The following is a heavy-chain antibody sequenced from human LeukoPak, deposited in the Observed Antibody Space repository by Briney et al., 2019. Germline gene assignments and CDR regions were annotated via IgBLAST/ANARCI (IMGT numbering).Heavy chain of an antibody. Sequence: GESLKISCKGSGYTFTSYWIGWVRQMPGKGLEWMGIIYPGDSDTRYSPSFQGQVIISADKSISTADLQWSSLKASDTAMYYCARRVGGTTSRAFDIWGQGTMVSVSS. D-gene: IGHD1-26*01. CDR1: GYTFTSYW. V-gene: IGHV5-51*01. CDR3: ARRVGGTTSRAFDI. J-gene: IGHJ3*02. CDR2: IYPGDSDT.